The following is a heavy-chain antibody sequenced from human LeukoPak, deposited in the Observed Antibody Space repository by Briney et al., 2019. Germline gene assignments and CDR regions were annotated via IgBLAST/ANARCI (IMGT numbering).Heavy chain of an antibody. Sequence: SETLSLTCAVYGGSFSGYYWSWIRQPPGKGLEWIGSIYYSGSTYYNPSLKSRVTISVDTSKNRFSLKLSSVTAADTAVYYCARPSVDSGGYSFDYWGQGTLVTVSS. V-gene: IGHV4-34*01. D-gene: IGHD3-22*01. CDR3: ARPSVDSGGYSFDY. CDR1: GGSFSGYY. CDR2: IYYSGST. J-gene: IGHJ4*02.